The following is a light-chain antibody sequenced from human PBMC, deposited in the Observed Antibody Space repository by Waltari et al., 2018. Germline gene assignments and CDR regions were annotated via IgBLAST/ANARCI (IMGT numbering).Light chain of an antibody. CDR3: QQSFITPLT. Sequence: VQMTQSPSSLSASVGHRVAITCRSSQPIRDALSWYQQKPGTAPKLLIHSASALQTGVPARFSGSGSGTHFTLTITSLQPEDFATYYCQQSFITPLTFGVGT. CDR2: SAS. CDR1: QPIRDA. V-gene: IGKV1-39*01. J-gene: IGKJ4*01.